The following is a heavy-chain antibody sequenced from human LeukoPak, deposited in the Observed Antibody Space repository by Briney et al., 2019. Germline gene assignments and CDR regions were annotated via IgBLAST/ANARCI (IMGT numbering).Heavy chain of an antibody. Sequence: GGSLRLSCAASGFTFSSYGMHWVRQAPGKGLEWVTFIWYDGSNKYYADSVKGRFTISRDNSKNTLYLQMNSLRAEDTAVYYCARDSLTMIVGRQKRGLDYWGQGTLVTVSS. CDR2: IWYDGSNK. CDR1: GFTFSSYG. D-gene: IGHD3-22*01. V-gene: IGHV3-33*01. J-gene: IGHJ4*02. CDR3: ARDSLTMIVGRQKRGLDY.